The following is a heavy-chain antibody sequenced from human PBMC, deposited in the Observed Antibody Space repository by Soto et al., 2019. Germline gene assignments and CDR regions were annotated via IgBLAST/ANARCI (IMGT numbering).Heavy chain of an antibody. Sequence: SETLSLTCTVSGGSISSSSYYWGWIRQPPGKGLEWIGSIYYSGSTYYNPSLKSRVTISVDTSKNQFSLKLSSVTAADTAVYYCARSLRYFDWLPPPKFDYWGQGTLVTVSS. CDR3: ARSLRYFDWLPPPKFDY. V-gene: IGHV4-39*01. CDR1: GGSISSSSYY. CDR2: IYYSGST. D-gene: IGHD3-9*01. J-gene: IGHJ4*02.